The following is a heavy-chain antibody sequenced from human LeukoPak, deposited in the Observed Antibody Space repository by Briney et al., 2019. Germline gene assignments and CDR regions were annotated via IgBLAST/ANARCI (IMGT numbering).Heavy chain of an antibody. D-gene: IGHD6-19*01. CDR3: ERTYSSGWLVDY. CDR2: ISSSSSTI. V-gene: IGHV3-48*02. J-gene: IGHJ4*02. Sequence: GGSLRLSFAASVFAFSTYSMNWVRQAPGKGLEWISYISSSSSTIYYADSVKSRFTISRDNAENSRYLQINILRDDDAAVYHCERTYSSGWLVDYWGQGTLVTVSS. CDR1: VFAFSTYS.